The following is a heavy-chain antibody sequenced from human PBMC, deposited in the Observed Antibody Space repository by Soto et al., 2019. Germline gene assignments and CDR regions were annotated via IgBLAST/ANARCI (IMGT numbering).Heavy chain of an antibody. CDR2: ISSSSSTI. CDR3: ARDSVLLDAFDI. J-gene: IGHJ3*02. D-gene: IGHD2-15*01. Sequence: GGSLRLSCVASGFTFSIYDMHWVRQATGKGLEWVSYISSSSSTIYYADSVKGRFTISRDNAKNSLYLQMNSLRAEDTAVYYCARDSVLLDAFDIWGQGTVVTVSS. V-gene: IGHV3-48*01. CDR1: GFTFSIYD.